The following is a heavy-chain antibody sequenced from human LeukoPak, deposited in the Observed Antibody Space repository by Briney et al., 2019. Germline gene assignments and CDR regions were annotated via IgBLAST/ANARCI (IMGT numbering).Heavy chain of an antibody. J-gene: IGHJ4*02. CDR2: IYYSGST. D-gene: IGHD5-12*01. CDR3: ARAPGDSGYDWAYYFDY. Sequence: PSETLSLTCTVSGGSISSGGYYWSWIRQHPGKGLEWIGYIYYSGSTYYNPSLKGRVTISVDTSKNQFSLKLSSVTAADTAVYYCARAPGDSGYDWAYYFDYWGQGTLVTVSS. V-gene: IGHV4-31*03. CDR1: GGSISSGGYY.